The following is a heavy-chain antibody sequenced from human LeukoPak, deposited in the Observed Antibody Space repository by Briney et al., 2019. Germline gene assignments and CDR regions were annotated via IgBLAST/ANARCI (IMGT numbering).Heavy chain of an antibody. V-gene: IGHV3-30-3*01. J-gene: IGHJ4*02. CDR3: ARDSSRTMIVVNPDY. D-gene: IGHD3-22*01. CDR1: GFTFSSYT. CDR2: ISYDGSNK. Sequence: PGRSLRLSCAASGFTFSSYTMHWVRQAPGKGLEWVAVISYDGSNKYYADSVKGRFTIPRDNSKNTLYLQMNSLRAEDTAVYYCARDSSRTMIVVNPDYWGQGTLVTVSS.